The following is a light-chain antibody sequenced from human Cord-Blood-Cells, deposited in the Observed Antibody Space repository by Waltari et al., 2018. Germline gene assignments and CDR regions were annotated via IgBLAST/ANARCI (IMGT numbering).Light chain of an antibody. CDR1: SSHIGSNT. Sequence: QSVLTQPPSASGTPGQRVTISCSGSSSHIGSNTVNWYQQLPGTAPKLRSYTTNPRPSGVPARFSGSKSGTSASLASSGLQSEDEADYYCAAWDDSLNGVVFGGGTKLTVL. V-gene: IGLV1-44*01. J-gene: IGLJ2*01. CDR2: TTN. CDR3: AAWDDSLNGVV.